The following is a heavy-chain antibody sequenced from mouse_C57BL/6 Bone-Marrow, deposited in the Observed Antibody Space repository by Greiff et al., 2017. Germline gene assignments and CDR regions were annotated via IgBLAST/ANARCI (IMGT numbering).Heavy chain of an antibody. J-gene: IGHJ1*03. CDR3: AGQVTTVLATKYGEV. V-gene: IGHV5-9*01. Sequence: EVMLVESGGGLVKPGGSLKLSCAASGFTFSSYTMSWVRQTPEKRLQWVAAISGGGGNTYYPDSVKGRFTLSRDNAKNILYLQMSSLWSEDTAWYSCAGQVTTVLATKYGEVWGTGTTVTVSS. D-gene: IGHD1-1*01. CDR2: ISGGGGNT. CDR1: GFTFSSYT.